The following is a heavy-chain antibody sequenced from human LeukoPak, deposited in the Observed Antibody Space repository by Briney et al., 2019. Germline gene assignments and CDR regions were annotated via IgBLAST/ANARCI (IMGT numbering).Heavy chain of an antibody. CDR2: MYYSGST. CDR1: GGSISSYY. CDR3: ARDQGGNYFN. Sequence: SETLSLTCTGSGGSISSYYWSWIRQPPGKGLEWIGYMYYSGSTNYNPSLKSRVTISGDRSKNQFSLNLTSVPAADTAVYYCARDQGGNYFNWGQGTLVTVSS. D-gene: IGHD1-7*01. V-gene: IGHV4-59*01. J-gene: IGHJ4*02.